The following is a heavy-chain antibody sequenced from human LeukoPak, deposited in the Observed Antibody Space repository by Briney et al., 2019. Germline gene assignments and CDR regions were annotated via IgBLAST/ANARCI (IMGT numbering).Heavy chain of an antibody. Sequence: GGSLRLSCAASGFTFTYAWMTWVRQSPGKGLAWVGRIKSKAGGETTDYAAPVEGRFTISRDDSKNMVYLQMNSLKTEDTAVYYCVWVQRSSHSGDWFYYFDYWGQGTLVTVSS. CDR1: GFTFTYAW. CDR3: VWVQRSSHSGDWFYYFDY. D-gene: IGHD2-21*02. J-gene: IGHJ4*02. V-gene: IGHV3-15*01. CDR2: IKSKAGGETT.